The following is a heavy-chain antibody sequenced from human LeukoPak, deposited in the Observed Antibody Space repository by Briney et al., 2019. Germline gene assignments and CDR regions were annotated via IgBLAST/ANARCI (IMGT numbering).Heavy chain of an antibody. D-gene: IGHD4-17*01. CDR3: TTGGTVTFDY. Sequence: GGSLRLSCAASRFTFSNAWMSWVRQAPGKGLEWVGRIQSKTDGGTTDYAAPVKGRFTISRDGSKNTLYLQMNSLKTEDTAVYYCTTGGTVTFDYWGQGTLVTVSS. V-gene: IGHV3-15*01. CDR2: IQSKTDGGTT. J-gene: IGHJ4*02. CDR1: RFTFSNAW.